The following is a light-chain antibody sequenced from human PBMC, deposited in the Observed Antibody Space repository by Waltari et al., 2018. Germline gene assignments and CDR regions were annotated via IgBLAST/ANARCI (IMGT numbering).Light chain of an antibody. CDR1: QDITGW. V-gene: IGKV1-12*01. Sequence: DIKMTQSPSSVSASVRDRVNTTCRDSQDITGWLAWYQQKPGKGPKMLIYSGSTLQNWVPTRFSGRGSGTKFTLTIASLQSENSGTYYCQQATSFPPPFGGGTKVE. CDR2: SGS. J-gene: IGKJ4*01. CDR3: QQATSFPPP.